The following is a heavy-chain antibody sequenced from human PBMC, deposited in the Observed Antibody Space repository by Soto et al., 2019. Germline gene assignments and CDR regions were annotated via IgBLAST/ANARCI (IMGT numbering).Heavy chain of an antibody. Sequence: PXGSLRLSCAASGXTFSSYSMGWVRQGPGKGLELVAVVSIGGSTHYADSVRGRFTISRDNSKNTLSLQMNSLTAEDTAVYFCAKRSGAGGHFDYWRQGALVTVS. V-gene: IGHV3-23*01. CDR3: AKRSGAGGHFDY. CDR1: GXTFSSYS. D-gene: IGHD2-15*01. J-gene: IGHJ4*02. CDR2: VSIGGST.